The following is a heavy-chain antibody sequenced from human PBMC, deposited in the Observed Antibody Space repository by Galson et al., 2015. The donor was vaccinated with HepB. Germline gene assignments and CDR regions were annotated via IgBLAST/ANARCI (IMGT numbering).Heavy chain of an antibody. CDR1: GYTFTSYG. J-gene: IGHJ4*02. Sequence: SVKVSCKASGYTFTSYGISWVRQAPGQGLEWMGWISAYNGNTNYAQKLQGRVTMTTDTSTSTAYMELRSLRSDDTAVYYCATWPYYGGNSYFLGEIGLDYWGQGTLVTVSS. CDR2: ISAYNGNT. CDR3: ATWPYYGGNSYFLGEIGLDY. D-gene: IGHD4-23*01. V-gene: IGHV1-18*01.